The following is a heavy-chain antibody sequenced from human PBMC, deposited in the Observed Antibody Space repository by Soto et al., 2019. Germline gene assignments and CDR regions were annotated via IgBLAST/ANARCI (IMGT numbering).Heavy chain of an antibody. CDR1: GGSFSGYY. V-gene: IGHV4-34*01. J-gene: IGHJ6*02. CDR2: INHSGST. D-gene: IGHD3-16*01. Sequence: QVQLQQWGAGLLKPSETLSLTCAVYGGSFSGYYWSWIRQPPGKGLEWIGEINHSGSTNYNPSLKSRVTISVDPSKNQFSLQLSSVTAADTAVYYCARGRPVMITFGGVIQKWGSYGMDVWGQGTTVTVSS. CDR3: ARGRPVMITFGGVIQKWGSYGMDV.